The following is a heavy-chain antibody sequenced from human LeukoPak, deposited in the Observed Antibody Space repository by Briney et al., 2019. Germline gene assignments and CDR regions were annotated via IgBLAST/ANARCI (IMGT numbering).Heavy chain of an antibody. Sequence: GASVKVSCKASGYTFTGYYIHWVRQAPGQGLEWMGWITPNSGGTNYAQKFQGRLTMTRDTSIRTAYMELSRLRPNDTAVDYCARGRMSTTLFDSWGQGTLVTVSS. CDR1: GYTFTGYY. J-gene: IGHJ4*02. CDR2: ITPNSGGT. V-gene: IGHV1-2*02. D-gene: IGHD5-24*01. CDR3: ARGRMSTTLFDS.